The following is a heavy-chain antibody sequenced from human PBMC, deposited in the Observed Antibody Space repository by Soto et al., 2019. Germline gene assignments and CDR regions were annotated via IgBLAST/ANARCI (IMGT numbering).Heavy chain of an antibody. J-gene: IGHJ5*02. V-gene: IGHV1-2*02. D-gene: IGHD6-19*01. Sequence: GASVKVSCKASGYTFTGYYMHWVRQAPGQGLEWMGWINPNSGGTNYAQKLQGRVTMTTDTSTSTAYMELRSLRSDDTAVYYCARDQWLVKNNWFDPWGQGTLVTVSS. CDR2: INPNSGGT. CDR3: ARDQWLVKNNWFDP. CDR1: GYTFTGYY.